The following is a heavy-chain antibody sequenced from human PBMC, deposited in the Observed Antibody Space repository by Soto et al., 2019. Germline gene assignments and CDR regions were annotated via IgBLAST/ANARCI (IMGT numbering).Heavy chain of an antibody. CDR2: IHPGDSET. V-gene: IGHV5-51*01. J-gene: IGHJ4*02. CDR1: GYSFANYW. D-gene: IGHD5-18*01. CDR3: ARPGAPTDTVVYDF. Sequence: GESLKISCKASGYSFANYWIGWVCQKPGKGLEWMGVIHPGDSETTYSPSFEGQVIISVDRSRGTAFLEWSSLKASDTAMYYCARPGAPTDTVVYDFWGQGTQVTVSS.